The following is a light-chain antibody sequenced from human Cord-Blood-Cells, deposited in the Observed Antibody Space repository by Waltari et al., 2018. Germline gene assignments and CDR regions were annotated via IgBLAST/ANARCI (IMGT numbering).Light chain of an antibody. Sequence: DIQMTQSPSSLSASVVDRVTITCQASQDISNYLNWYQQKPGKAPKLLIYDASNLETGVPSRFSGSGSGTDFTFTISSLQPEDIATYYCQQYDNLPLTFGPGTKVDIK. V-gene: IGKV1-33*01. CDR2: DAS. J-gene: IGKJ3*01. CDR3: QQYDNLPLT. CDR1: QDISNY.